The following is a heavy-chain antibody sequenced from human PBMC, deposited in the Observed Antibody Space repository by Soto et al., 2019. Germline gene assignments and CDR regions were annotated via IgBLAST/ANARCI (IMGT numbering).Heavy chain of an antibody. Sequence: TSETLSLTCTVSGGSISSDDYYWSWIRQPPGKGLEWIGYIYYSGSTYYNPSLKSRVTISVDTSKNQFSLKLSSVTAADTAVYYCVRWGYYGSGRSQEIEPWGQGALVTVSS. J-gene: IGHJ5*02. CDR2: IYYSGST. V-gene: IGHV4-30-4*01. D-gene: IGHD3-10*01. CDR3: VRWGYYGSGRSQEIEP. CDR1: GGSISSDDYY.